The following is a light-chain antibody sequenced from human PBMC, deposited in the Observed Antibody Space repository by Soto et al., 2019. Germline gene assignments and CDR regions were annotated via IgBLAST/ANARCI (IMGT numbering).Light chain of an antibody. CDR3: AAWDDSLSGYV. J-gene: IGLJ7*01. CDR2: RNN. CDR1: SSNIGSNY. Sequence: QSVLTQPPSASETPGQRVTISCSGSSSNIGSNYVYWYQQFPGTAPKLLIYRNNQRPSGVPDRFSGSKSGTSASLAISGLRSEDEAEYFCAAWDDSLSGYVFGIGTQLTVL. V-gene: IGLV1-47*01.